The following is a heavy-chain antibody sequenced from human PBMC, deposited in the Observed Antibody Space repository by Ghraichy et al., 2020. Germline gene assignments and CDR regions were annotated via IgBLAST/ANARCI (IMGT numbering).Heavy chain of an antibody. CDR3: ATGSSHSTNFYYYGMDV. V-gene: IGHV4-59*01. D-gene: IGHD6-6*01. CDR1: GGSFSNYY. Sequence: SETLSLTCTVSGGSFSNYYWSWIRQSPGKGLEWIGYIYQSGNTNYNPSLQSRVAISLDTSKTQFSLTLNSVPAADAAVYYCATGSSHSTNFYYYGMDVVGQGTTVTVSS. J-gene: IGHJ6*02. CDR2: IYQSGNT.